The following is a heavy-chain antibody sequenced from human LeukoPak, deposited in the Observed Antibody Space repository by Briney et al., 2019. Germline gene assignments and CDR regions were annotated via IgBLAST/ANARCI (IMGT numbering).Heavy chain of an antibody. D-gene: IGHD3/OR15-3a*01. CDR3: TTDVGLFDP. V-gene: IGHV3-15*01. CDR1: GFTFSRDA. J-gene: IGHJ5*02. Sequence: GRSLRLSCAASGFTFSRDAMHWVRQAPGKGLEWVGRIKSKTDGGTTDYAAPVKGRFTISRDDSKNTLYLQMNSLKTEDTAVYYCTTDVGLFDPWGQGTLVTVSS. CDR2: IKSKTDGGTT.